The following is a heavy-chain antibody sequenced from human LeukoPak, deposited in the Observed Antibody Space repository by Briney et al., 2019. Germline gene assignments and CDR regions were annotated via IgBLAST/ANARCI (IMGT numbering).Heavy chain of an antibody. CDR3: ARGNYRWVVVTKGGFDY. CDR2: ISAYNGNT. D-gene: IGHD3-22*01. CDR1: GGTFSSYA. J-gene: IGHJ4*02. Sequence: ASVKVSCKASGGTFSSYAISWVRQAPGQGLEWMGRISAYNGNTNYAQKLQGRVTMTTDTSTSTAYMELRSLRSDDTAVYYCARGNYRWVVVTKGGFDYWGQGTLVTVSS. V-gene: IGHV1-18*01.